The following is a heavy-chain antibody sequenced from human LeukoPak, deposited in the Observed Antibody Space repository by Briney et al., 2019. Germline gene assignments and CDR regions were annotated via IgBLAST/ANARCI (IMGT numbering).Heavy chain of an antibody. Sequence: SETLSLTCTVSGGSISSYYWNWIRQPPGKGLEWVGYINYIRTTDYTPTLKSRVTISLDTSKIRFSMKLSSVTAADTAMYYSARSYSSSDHYYYYGMDVWGQGTTVTVSS. CDR1: GGSISSYY. V-gene: IGHV4-59*08. D-gene: IGHD6-13*01. CDR3: ARSYSSSDHYYYYGMDV. CDR2: INYIRTT. J-gene: IGHJ6*02.